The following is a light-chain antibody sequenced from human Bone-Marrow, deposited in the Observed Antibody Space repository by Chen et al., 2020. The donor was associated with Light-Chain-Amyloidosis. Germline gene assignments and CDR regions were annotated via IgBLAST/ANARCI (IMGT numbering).Light chain of an antibody. V-gene: IGLV3-25*03. Sequence: SYELTQPPSVSVSPGQTARITSSGADLPTKYAYWYQQKQGQAPVLVIHRDTERPSGISERFSGSSSGTTATLTISGVQAEDEADYHCQSADSSGTYEVIFGGGTKLTVL. CDR1: DLPTKY. CDR3: QSADSSGTYEVI. J-gene: IGLJ2*01. CDR2: RDT.